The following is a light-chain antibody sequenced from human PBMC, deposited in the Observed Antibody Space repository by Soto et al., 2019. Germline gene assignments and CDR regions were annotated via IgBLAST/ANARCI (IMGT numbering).Light chain of an antibody. Sequence: QLVLTQSPSASASLGASVKLTCTLSSGHSNYAIAWHQQQSEKGPRYLMKLNSDGSHSKGDGIPDRFSGSSSGAERYLTISSRQSEEEADYYCQTWGSGIVVFGGGTQLTVL. CDR2: LNSDGSH. J-gene: IGLJ2*01. CDR1: SGHSNYA. CDR3: QTWGSGIVV. V-gene: IGLV4-69*01.